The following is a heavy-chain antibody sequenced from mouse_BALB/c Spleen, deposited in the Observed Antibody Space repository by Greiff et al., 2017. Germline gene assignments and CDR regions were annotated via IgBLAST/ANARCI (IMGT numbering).Heavy chain of an antibody. CDR3: ARWAPITTVVATNAMDY. CDR1: GYTFTSYT. CDR2: INPSSGYT. V-gene: IGHV1-4*01. Sequence: VQLQESGAELARPGASVKMSCKASGYTFTSYTMHWVKQRPGQGLEWIGYINPSSGYTNYNQKFKDKATLTADKSSSTAYMQLSSLTSEDSAVYYCARWAPITTVVATNAMDYWGQGTSVTVSS. D-gene: IGHD1-1*01. J-gene: IGHJ4*01.